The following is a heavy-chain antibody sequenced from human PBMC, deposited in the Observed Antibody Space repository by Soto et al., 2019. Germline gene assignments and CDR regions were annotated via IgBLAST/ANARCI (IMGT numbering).Heavy chain of an antibody. CDR1: GLSFEGYT. CDR3: XRDSYDVLTCRKRYFEP. D-gene: IGHD3-9*01. V-gene: IGHV3-43*01. Sequence: GGLRLSCAASGLSFEGYTMHWVRHTTGKGRDWISPRRWDGGRRRYSGSVKGRFVIYRDNSKNAFYLQMNGLTTEDTDLYVCXRDSYDVLTCRKRYFEPWGQGTLVPVSS. CDR2: RRWDGGRR. J-gene: IGHJ1*01.